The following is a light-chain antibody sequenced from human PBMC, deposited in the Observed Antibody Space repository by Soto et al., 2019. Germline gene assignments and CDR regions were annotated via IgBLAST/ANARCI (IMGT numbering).Light chain of an antibody. CDR2: EAS. J-gene: IGLJ1*01. CDR3: SLYTSENTYV. V-gene: IGLV2-18*01. Sequence: QSLLTQPPSVSGSPGQSVTISCTGTSTDFVSYNRVSWYQQPPGTAPKLIIYEASNQPSGVPDRFSGSKSGNTASLTISGLQAADEADYYCSLYTSENTYVFGTGTKVTVL. CDR1: STDFVSYNR.